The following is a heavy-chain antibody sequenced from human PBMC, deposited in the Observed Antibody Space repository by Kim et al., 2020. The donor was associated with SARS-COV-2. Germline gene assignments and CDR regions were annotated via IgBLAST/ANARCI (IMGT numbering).Heavy chain of an antibody. D-gene: IGHD1-7*01. CDR2: IYYSGST. J-gene: IGHJ6*02. V-gene: IGHV4-61*08. Sequence: SETLSLTCTVSGDSVSSSDYYWSWIRQPPGKGLEWIGYIYYSGSTTYNPSLKSRVTISLDTSKKKFSLELYSVTAADTALYYCARGPLTGTTRGDYYYGMYVWGQGTTVAVSS. CDR3: ARGPLTGTTRGDYYYGMYV. CDR1: GDSVSSSDYY.